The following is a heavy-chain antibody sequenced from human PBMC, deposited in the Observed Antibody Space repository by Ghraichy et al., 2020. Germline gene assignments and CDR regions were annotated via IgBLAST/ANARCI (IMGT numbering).Heavy chain of an antibody. V-gene: IGHV4-59*08. CDR1: GGSISGSY. CDR3: ARHSNLNRGTDWFDP. CDR2: IHYSGRT. D-gene: IGHD1-7*01. J-gene: IGHJ5*02. Sequence: SETLSLTCSVSGGSISGSYWSWIRQSPGKGLECIGYIHYSGRTNYSPSLKSRVTISVDTSKNQFSLKLSSVTAADTAVYYCARHSNLNRGTDWFDPWGLGTLVTVSS.